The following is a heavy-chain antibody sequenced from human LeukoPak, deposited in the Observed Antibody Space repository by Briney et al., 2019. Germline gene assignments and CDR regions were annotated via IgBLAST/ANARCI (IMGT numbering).Heavy chain of an antibody. CDR2: ISAYNGNT. J-gene: IGHJ4*02. D-gene: IGHD2-15*01. CDR3: ARNLQYCSGGSCYLFDY. CDR1: GYTFTSYG. V-gene: IGHV1-18*01. Sequence: GASVKVSCKASGYTFTSYGISWVRQAPGQGLEWMGWISAYNGNTNYAQKLQGRVTMTTDTSTSTAYMELRSLRSDDTAVYYCARNLQYCSGGSCYLFDYWGQGTLVTVPS.